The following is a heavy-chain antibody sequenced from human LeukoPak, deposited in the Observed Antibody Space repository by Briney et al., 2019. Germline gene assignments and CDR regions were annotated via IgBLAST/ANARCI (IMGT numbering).Heavy chain of an antibody. CDR2: ISYDGSNK. J-gene: IGHJ4*02. Sequence: GRSLRLSCAASGFTFSSYAMHWVRQAPGKGLEWVAVISYDGSNKYYADSVKGRFTISRDNSKNTLYLQMNSLRAEDTAVYYCADFGGGSSTHFDYWGKGTLVSVS. V-gene: IGHV3-30*04. D-gene: IGHD3-10*01. CDR1: GFTFSSYA. CDR3: ADFGGGSSTHFDY.